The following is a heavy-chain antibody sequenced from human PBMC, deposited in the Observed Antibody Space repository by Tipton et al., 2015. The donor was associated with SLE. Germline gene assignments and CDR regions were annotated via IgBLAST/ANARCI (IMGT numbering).Heavy chain of an antibody. CDR1: GGSVSSGSYY. V-gene: IGHV4-61*01. CDR2: IYYSGST. CDR3: ARTGSQPHHQIYGMDV. Sequence: TLSLTCTVSGGSVSSGSYYWAWIRQPPGKGLEWIGYIYYSGSTNYNPSLKSRVTISVDTSKNQFSLKLSSVTAADTAVYYCARTGSQPHHQIYGMDVWGPGT. J-gene: IGHJ6*02. D-gene: IGHD1-14*01.